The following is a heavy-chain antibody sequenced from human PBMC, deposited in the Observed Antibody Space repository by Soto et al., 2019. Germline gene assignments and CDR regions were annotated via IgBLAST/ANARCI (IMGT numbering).Heavy chain of an antibody. J-gene: IGHJ4*02. CDR3: ARVSMGFPRY. CDR2: INTDGSST. Sequence: GGSLRLSCAASGFTFSSYWMYWIRKAPGKGLVWVSRINTDGSSTTYADSVKGRFTISRDNAKKTLYLQMNSLRAEDTAFYYCARVSMGFPRYWGQGTLVTVSS. CDR1: GFTFSSYW. D-gene: IGHD3-16*01. V-gene: IGHV3-74*01.